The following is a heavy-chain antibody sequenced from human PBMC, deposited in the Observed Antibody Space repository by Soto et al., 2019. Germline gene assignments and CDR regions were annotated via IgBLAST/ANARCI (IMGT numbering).Heavy chain of an antibody. CDR2: IYNDGNT. D-gene: IGHD4-17*01. Sequence: EGQLVESGGGLTQPGGSWRLSCAVSGFPVSTNHVTWVRQATGKGLQWVSAIYNDGNTYYADSVKGRFTISRDNSKNTVFLQMNSLGAEDTAVYYCAGYGGNSVWGQGTLVTVSS. CDR1: GFPVSTNH. J-gene: IGHJ4*02. V-gene: IGHV3-53*01. CDR3: AGYGGNSV.